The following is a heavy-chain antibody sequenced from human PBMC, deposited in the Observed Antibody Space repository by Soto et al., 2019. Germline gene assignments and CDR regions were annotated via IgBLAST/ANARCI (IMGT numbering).Heavy chain of an antibody. V-gene: IGHV3-7*01. CDR1: GFSFGVYW. Sequence: EVQLEESGGGLVQPGGSLRLSCGASGFSFGVYWRSWVRQAPGKGLEWLATIKWDASEKKYVDSVKGRFTTSRDNAKNPLYHQMNSLRAEDTAIYYYARHSGYGSPSSVNHYLDYWGHGTLVTVSS. CDR3: ARHSGYGSPSSVNHYLDY. J-gene: IGHJ4*01. CDR2: IKWDASEK. D-gene: IGHD3-10*01.